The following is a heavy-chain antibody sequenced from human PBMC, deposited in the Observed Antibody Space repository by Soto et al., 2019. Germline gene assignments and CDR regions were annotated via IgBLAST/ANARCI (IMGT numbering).Heavy chain of an antibody. CDR2: ISDYNGNT. Sequence: QVQLVQSGAEVKKPGASVKVSCKASGYTFTSYGISWVRQAPGQGLEWMGWISDYNGNTNNAQKLQGRVTMTTDTDTSATYMGLRSLRSDDTAVYDCARHVRLLYCGSTRCYLDYWGQGTLVTESS. V-gene: IGHV1-18*01. D-gene: IGHD2-2*01. J-gene: IGHJ4*02. CDR3: ARHVRLLYCGSTRCYLDY. CDR1: GYTFTSYG.